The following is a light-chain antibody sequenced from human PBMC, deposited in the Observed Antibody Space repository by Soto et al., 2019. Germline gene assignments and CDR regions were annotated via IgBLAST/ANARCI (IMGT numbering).Light chain of an antibody. CDR2: DVS. V-gene: IGKV3-11*01. J-gene: IGKJ4*01. CDR3: LQHNTYPLT. Sequence: EIVLTQSPGTLSLSPGERATLSCRASQSVSSYLAWYQQKPGQAPRLLLYDVSNRATGIPARFSGSGSGTDFTLTISSLQPEDFATYHCLQHNTYPLTFGGGTKVDIK. CDR1: QSVSSY.